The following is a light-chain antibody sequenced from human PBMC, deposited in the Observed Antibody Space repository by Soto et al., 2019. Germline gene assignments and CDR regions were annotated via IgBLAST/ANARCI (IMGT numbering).Light chain of an antibody. CDR1: SSSIGSNT. CDR3: AAWDDSLNGYV. Sequence: QSVLTRPPSASGTPGQRVTISCSGSSSSIGSNTVTWYHQLPGTAPKLLIHSSNQRPSGVPDRFSGSKSGTSASLAISGLQSEDESDYYCAAWDDSLNGYVFGSGTKVTVL. J-gene: IGLJ1*01. CDR2: SSN. V-gene: IGLV1-44*01.